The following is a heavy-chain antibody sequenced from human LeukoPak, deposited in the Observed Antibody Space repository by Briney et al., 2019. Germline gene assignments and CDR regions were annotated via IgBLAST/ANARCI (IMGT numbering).Heavy chain of an antibody. CDR2: IIPIFGTA. Sequence: SVKVSCKASGGTFSSYAISWVRQAPGQGLEWMGGIIPIFGTADYAQKFQGRVTITADESTSTAYMELSSLRSDDTAVYYCARDRNLVGDPADFQHWGQGTLVTVSS. CDR3: ARDRNLVGDPADFQH. CDR1: GGTFSSYA. V-gene: IGHV1-69*13. D-gene: IGHD2-21*01. J-gene: IGHJ1*01.